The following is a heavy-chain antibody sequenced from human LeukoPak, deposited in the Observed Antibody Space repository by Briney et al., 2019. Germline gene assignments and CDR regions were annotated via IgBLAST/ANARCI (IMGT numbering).Heavy chain of an antibody. CDR3: AKDESSRIAVDNY. CDR2: IDGNGDKT. Sequence: PGGSLRLSCAASGFTFKSHHMSWVRQAPGKGLEWVSAIDGNGDKTYYADSVKGRFTISRDNSKNTLYLQMNSLRAEDTAVYYCAKDESSRIAVDNYWGQGTLVTVSS. V-gene: IGHV3-23*01. CDR1: GFTFKSHH. J-gene: IGHJ4*02. D-gene: IGHD6-19*01.